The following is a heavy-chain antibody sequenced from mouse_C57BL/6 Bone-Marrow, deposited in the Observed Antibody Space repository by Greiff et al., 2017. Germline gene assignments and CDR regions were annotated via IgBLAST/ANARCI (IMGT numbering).Heavy chain of an antibody. Sequence: EVQRVESEGGLVQPGSSMKLSCTASGFTFSDYYMAWVRQVPEKGLEWVANINYDGSSTYYLDSLKSRFIISRDNAKNILYLQMSSLKSEDTATYYCARDQEGYYGSSPWYFDVWGTGTTVTVSS. D-gene: IGHD1-1*01. CDR3: ARDQEGYYGSSPWYFDV. CDR2: INYDGSST. J-gene: IGHJ1*03. CDR1: GFTFSDYY. V-gene: IGHV5-16*01.